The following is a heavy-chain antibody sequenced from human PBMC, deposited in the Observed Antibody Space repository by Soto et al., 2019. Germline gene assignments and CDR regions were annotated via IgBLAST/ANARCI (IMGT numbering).Heavy chain of an antibody. CDR2: IYYSGST. Sequence: PSETLSLTCTVSGGSISSYYWSWIRQPPGKGLEWIGYIYYSGSTNYNPSLKSRVTISVDTSKNQFSLKLSSVTAADTAVYYCARQLGSGYSGYVTNWFDPWGQGTLVTVSS. CDR3: ARQLGSGYSGYVTNWFDP. D-gene: IGHD5-12*01. CDR1: GGSISSYY. J-gene: IGHJ5*02. V-gene: IGHV4-59*08.